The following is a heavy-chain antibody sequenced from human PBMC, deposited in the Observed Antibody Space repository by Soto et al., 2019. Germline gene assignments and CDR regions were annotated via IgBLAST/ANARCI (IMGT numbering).Heavy chain of an antibody. CDR3: AKLGFDSSGASSLFDA. D-gene: IGHD3-22*01. CDR1: GFTFSSYA. Sequence: QVQLVESGGDVVQAGRSLRLSCVASGFTFSSYAMHWVRRAPGKGLEWMTIISYDGNNRYYADSVKGRFTISRDNSKNTLYLQMNSLRPEDTAVYYCAKLGFDSSGASSLFDAWGQGNLVTVSS. CDR2: ISYDGNNR. V-gene: IGHV3-30*18. J-gene: IGHJ4*02.